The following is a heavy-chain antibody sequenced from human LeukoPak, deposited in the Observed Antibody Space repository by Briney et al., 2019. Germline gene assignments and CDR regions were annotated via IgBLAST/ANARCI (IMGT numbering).Heavy chain of an antibody. Sequence: PGGSLRLSCAASGFTFSSYSMNWVRQAPGKGLEWVSSISSSSSYIYYADSVKGRFTISRDNAKNSLYLQMNSLRAGDTAVYYCARDRHIVVVPAAIDYWGQGTLVTVSS. CDR3: ARDRHIVVVPAAIDY. V-gene: IGHV3-21*01. J-gene: IGHJ4*02. CDR1: GFTFSSYS. D-gene: IGHD2-2*01. CDR2: ISSSSSYI.